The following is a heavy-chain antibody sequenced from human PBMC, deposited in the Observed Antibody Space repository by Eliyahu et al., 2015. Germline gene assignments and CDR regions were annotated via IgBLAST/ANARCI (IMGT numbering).Heavy chain of an antibody. J-gene: IGHJ4*02. CDR2: ISSSSSYI. CDR3: ARVAIEYGDPRFDY. V-gene: IGHV3-21*01. D-gene: IGHD4-17*01. CDR1: GFTFSSYS. Sequence: EVQLVESGGGLVKPGGSLRLSCAASGFTFSSYSMNWVRQAPGKGLEWVSSISSSSSYIYYADSVKGRFTISRDNAKNSLYLQMNSLRAEDTAVYYCARVAIEYGDPRFDYWGQGTLVTVSS.